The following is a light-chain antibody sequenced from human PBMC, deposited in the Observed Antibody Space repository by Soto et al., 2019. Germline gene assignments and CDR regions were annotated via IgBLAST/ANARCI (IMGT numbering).Light chain of an antibody. CDR1: SSDVGGYDY. CDR3: SSYASSNTVV. V-gene: IGLV2-14*01. Sequence: QSVLTQPASVSGSPGQSITISCTGTSSDVGGYDYVSWYQQHPGKAPKLMIFDVSDRPSGVSNRFSGSKSGNTASLTVSGLRAEDEADYHCSSYASSNTVVFGGGTKVTVL. J-gene: IGLJ2*01. CDR2: DVS.